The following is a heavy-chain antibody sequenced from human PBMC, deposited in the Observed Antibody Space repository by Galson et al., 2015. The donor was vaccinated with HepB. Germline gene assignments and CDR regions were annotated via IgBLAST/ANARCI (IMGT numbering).Heavy chain of an antibody. CDR1: GGSISSSSYY. V-gene: IGHV4-39*02. CDR2: IYYSGST. CDR3: ARDRLTTVVTPWFDP. Sequence: SETLSLTCTVSGGSISSSSYYWGWIRQPPGKGLEWIGSIYYSGSTYYNPSLKSRVTISVDTSKNQFSLKLSSVTAADTAVYYCARDRLTTVVTPWFDPWGQGTLVTVSS. D-gene: IGHD4-23*01. J-gene: IGHJ5*02.